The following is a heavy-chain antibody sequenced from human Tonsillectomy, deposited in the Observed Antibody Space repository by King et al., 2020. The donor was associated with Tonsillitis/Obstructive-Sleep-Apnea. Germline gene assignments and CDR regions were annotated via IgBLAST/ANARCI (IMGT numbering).Heavy chain of an antibody. CDR3: AKARGLGGVPAAIPGGFDY. CDR1: GFTFSSYA. CDR2: ISGSGGST. V-gene: IGHV3-23*04. Sequence: VQLVESGGGLVQPGGSLRLSCAASGFTFSSYAMSWVRQAPGKGLEWVSAISGSGGSTYYADSVKGRFTISRDNSKNTLYLQMNSLRAEDTAVYYCAKARGLGGVPAAIPGGFDYWGQGTLVTVSS. D-gene: IGHD2-2*02. J-gene: IGHJ4*02.